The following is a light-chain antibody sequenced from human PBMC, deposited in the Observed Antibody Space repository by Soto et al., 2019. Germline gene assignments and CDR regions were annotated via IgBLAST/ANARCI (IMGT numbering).Light chain of an antibody. CDR3: QQYGSSPPIT. CDR1: QSVSSSY. J-gene: IGKJ5*01. CDR2: GAS. Sequence: EIVLTQSPGPLSLSPGERATLSCMASQSVSSSYLAWYQQKPDQAPRLLIYGASSRATGIPDRFSGSGSGTDFTLTISRLEPEDFAVYYCQQYGSSPPITFGQGTRLEIK. V-gene: IGKV3-20*01.